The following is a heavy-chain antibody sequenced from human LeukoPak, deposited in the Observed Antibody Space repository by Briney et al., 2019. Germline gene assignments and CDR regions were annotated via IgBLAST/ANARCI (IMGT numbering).Heavy chain of an antibody. V-gene: IGHV3-48*01. J-gene: IGHJ4*02. Sequence: GSLRLSCAASGFPLSSYSINWVRQAPGKGLEWVSYINIDSITVNYADSVKGRFTIFRDNAMNSLYLQMNSLRAEDTAVYYGSTAKFDNWGQGTLVTVSS. CDR3: STAKFDN. CDR2: INIDSITV. CDR1: GFPLSSYS.